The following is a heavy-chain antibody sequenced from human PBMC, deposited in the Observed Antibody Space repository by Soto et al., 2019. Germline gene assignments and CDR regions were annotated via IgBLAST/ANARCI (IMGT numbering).Heavy chain of an antibody. Sequence: ASVKVSCKASGYTFTSYDINWVRQATGQGLEWMGWMNPNSGNTGYAQKFQGRVTMTEGTSTDTAYMELSSLRSEDTAVYYCATDLNWKFDYWGQGTLVTVSS. J-gene: IGHJ4*02. V-gene: IGHV1-8*01. CDR2: MNPNSGNT. CDR3: ATDLNWKFDY. CDR1: GYTFTSYD. D-gene: IGHD1-1*01.